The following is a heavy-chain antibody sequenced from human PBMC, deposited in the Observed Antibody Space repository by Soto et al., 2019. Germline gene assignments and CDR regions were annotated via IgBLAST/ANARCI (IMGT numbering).Heavy chain of an antibody. Sequence: QVQLVESGGGVVQPGRSLRLSCAASGFTFSSYAMHWVRQAPGKGLEWVAVISYGGTNKYYADSVKGRFTISRDNSKNTLYLQMNNLRAEDTAVYYCAKDYYYDSSGLAFDYWGQGTLVTVS. V-gene: IGHV3-30-3*01. D-gene: IGHD3-22*01. CDR1: GFTFSSYA. CDR2: ISYGGTNK. J-gene: IGHJ4*02. CDR3: AKDYYYDSSGLAFDY.